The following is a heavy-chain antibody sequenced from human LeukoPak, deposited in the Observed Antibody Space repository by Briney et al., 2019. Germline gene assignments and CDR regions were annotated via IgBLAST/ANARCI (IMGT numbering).Heavy chain of an antibody. D-gene: IGHD3-10*01. CDR2: ISSSGGAT. CDR3: AKNYGSGTYYNYFDS. J-gene: IGHJ4*02. Sequence: GGSLRLSCAASGFTFSSFAMSWVRRAPGKGLDWVSSISSSGGATYYADSVKGRFSISRDNSANTLYLQINSLRAEDTAVFYCAKNYGSGTYYNYFDSWGQGTLVTVPS. CDR1: GFTFSSFA. V-gene: IGHV3-23*01.